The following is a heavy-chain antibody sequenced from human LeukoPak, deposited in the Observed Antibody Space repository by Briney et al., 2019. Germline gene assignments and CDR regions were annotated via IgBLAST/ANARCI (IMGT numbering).Heavy chain of an antibody. J-gene: IGHJ6*02. D-gene: IGHD3-3*01. CDR1: GYTFTIYG. V-gene: IGHV1-18*01. CDR2: ISAYNGNT. Sequence: ASVTVSSTASGYTFTIYGISWVRQAPGQGLEWMGWISAYNGNTNYAQKFQGRVTITADKSTSTAYMELSSLRSEDTAVYYCARAVSAYYDFWSGYAPPRDYYYGMDVWGQGTTVTVSS. CDR3: ARAVSAYYDFWSGYAPPRDYYYGMDV.